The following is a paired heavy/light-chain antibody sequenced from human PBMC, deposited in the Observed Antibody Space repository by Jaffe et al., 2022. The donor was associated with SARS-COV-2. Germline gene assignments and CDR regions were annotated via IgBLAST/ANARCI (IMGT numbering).Light chain of an antibody. V-gene: IGKV3-15*01. Sequence: EIVMTQSPATLSVSPGERATLSCRASQSVSSDLVWYQQKPGQAPRLLIYGASTRATGIPARFSGSGSGTEFTLTISSLQSEDFAVYYCQQYNHWPSFGQGTKVEIK. J-gene: IGKJ1*01. CDR3: QQYNHWPS. CDR2: GAS. CDR1: QSVSSD.
Heavy chain of an antibody. CDR2: IYFSGTT. D-gene: IGHD2-21*01. V-gene: IGHV4-59*01. CDR1: GGSMSGYY. J-gene: IGHJ4*02. Sequence: QVQLQESGPGLVKPSETLSLTCTVSGGSMSGYYWSWIRQSPGKGLEWIGYIYFSGTTNYNSSLKSRVTISVDTTKNQFSLKMRSVTAADTAVYYCARVGLWASYPQFDNWGQGTLVTVSS. CDR3: ARVGLWASYPQFDN.